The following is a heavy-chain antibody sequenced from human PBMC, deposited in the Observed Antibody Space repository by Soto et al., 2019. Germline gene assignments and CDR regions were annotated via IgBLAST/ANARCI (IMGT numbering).Heavy chain of an antibody. V-gene: IGHV4-30-4*01. Sequence: SETLSLTCTVSGDSIKSADYLWIWIRQPPGEGLEYIGYIYYTGTISYKPSLQSRAAISLDTSKNQFSLKLTSATATDTAVYYCVRMKTGGSRPVDHWGQGTLVTVSS. CDR3: VRMKTGGSRPVDH. D-gene: IGHD2-15*01. CDR1: GDSIKSADYL. CDR2: IYYTGTI. J-gene: IGHJ4*02.